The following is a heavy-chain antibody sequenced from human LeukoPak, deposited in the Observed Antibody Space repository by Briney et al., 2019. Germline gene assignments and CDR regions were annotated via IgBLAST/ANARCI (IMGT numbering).Heavy chain of an antibody. V-gene: IGHV1-18*01. J-gene: IGHJ6*03. Sequence: ASVKVSCKASGYTFTSYGISWVRQAPGQGLEWMGCISVYNGNTNYAQKLQSRVTMTTDTSTSTACMELRSLRSDDTAVYYCARGIAARPMGYYYSYMDVWGQGTTVTVSS. CDR1: GYTFTSYG. CDR2: ISVYNGNT. D-gene: IGHD6-6*01. CDR3: ARGIAARPMGYYYSYMDV.